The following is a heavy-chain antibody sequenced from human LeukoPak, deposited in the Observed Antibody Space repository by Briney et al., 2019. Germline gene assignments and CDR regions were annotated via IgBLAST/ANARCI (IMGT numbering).Heavy chain of an antibody. V-gene: IGHV3-30*18. Sequence: GGSLRLSCAASGFTFSSYGMHWVRQAPGKGLEWVAVISYVGSNKYYADSVKGRFTISRDNSKNTLYLQMNSLRAEDTAVYYCAKDRRYGVVPAAMGAFDIWGQGTMVTVSS. J-gene: IGHJ3*02. CDR3: AKDRRYGVVPAAMGAFDI. CDR1: GFTFSSYG. CDR2: ISYVGSNK. D-gene: IGHD2-2*01.